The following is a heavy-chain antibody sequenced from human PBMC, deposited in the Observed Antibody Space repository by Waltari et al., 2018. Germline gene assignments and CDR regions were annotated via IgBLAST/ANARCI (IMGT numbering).Heavy chain of an antibody. CDR3: AKTHGYSSSWAKFDH. CDR1: GFTFSTYA. J-gene: IGHJ4*02. D-gene: IGHD6-13*01. Sequence: EVQLLESGGNLVQPGGSLRLSCAASGFTFSTYAMNWVRQAPGKGLEWVSTISRSGDNTYYADSVKGRFTISRDNSKNTLHLQMNSLRAEDTAVYSCAKTHGYSSSWAKFDHWGQGTLVTVSS. V-gene: IGHV3-23*01. CDR2: ISRSGDNT.